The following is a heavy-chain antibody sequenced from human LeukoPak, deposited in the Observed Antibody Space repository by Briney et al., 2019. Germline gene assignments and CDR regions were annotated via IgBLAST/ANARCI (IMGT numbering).Heavy chain of an antibody. CDR2: INYSGST. V-gene: IGHV4-31*11. J-gene: IGHJ1*01. Sequence: SQTLSLTCAVSGGSISSGGYRWTWIRQYPGKGLEWIGYINYSGSTYYNPSLKSRVIISVDTSKNQFSLNLNSVTAGDTAVYYCAREMDAHPRIVVWGQGTLVTVSS. D-gene: IGHD2-21*01. CDR1: GGSISSGGYR. CDR3: AREMDAHPRIVV.